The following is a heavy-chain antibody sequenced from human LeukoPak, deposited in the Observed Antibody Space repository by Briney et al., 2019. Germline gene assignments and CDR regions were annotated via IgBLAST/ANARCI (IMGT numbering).Heavy chain of an antibody. Sequence: GGSLRLSCAASGFTFSSYWMHWVRQAPGKGLVWVSRINFDGSSTTYADSMKGRFTISRDNAKNTLYLQMNSPTAEDTAVYYCARGYTYGWHDFDYWGQGTLVTVSS. J-gene: IGHJ4*02. CDR3: ARGYTYGWHDFDY. CDR2: INFDGSST. CDR1: GFTFSSYW. V-gene: IGHV3-74*01. D-gene: IGHD2-2*02.